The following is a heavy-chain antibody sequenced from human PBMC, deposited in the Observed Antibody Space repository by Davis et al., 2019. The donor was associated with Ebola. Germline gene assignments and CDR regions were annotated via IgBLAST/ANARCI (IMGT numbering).Heavy chain of an antibody. Sequence: HTGGSLRLSCAASGVTFSSHWMHWVRHAPGKGLVWVSRINGAGEKTGYAESVKGRFTISRDNAKNTLYLQMNSLRAEDTAVYYCTRDFDWDGGYWGQGTVVTVSP. V-gene: IGHV3-74*01. D-gene: IGHD3-16*01. J-gene: IGHJ4*02. CDR3: TRDFDWDGGY. CDR1: GVTFSSHW. CDR2: INGAGEKT.